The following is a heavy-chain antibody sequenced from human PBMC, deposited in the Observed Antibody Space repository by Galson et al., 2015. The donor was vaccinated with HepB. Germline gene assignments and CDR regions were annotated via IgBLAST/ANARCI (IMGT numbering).Heavy chain of an antibody. J-gene: IGHJ3*01. V-gene: IGHV3-23*01. D-gene: IGHD2/OR15-2a*01. CDR2: VSTSGTNT. CDR3: ANSHKAVSPL. Sequence: SLRLSCAAPEFTLGNYAMSWVRQAPGKGLECVSHVSTSGTNTYYADSVKGRFTISRDNSKNTLYLQMNSLRVEDTAIYYCANSHKAVSPLWGQGTLVTVPS. CDR1: EFTLGNYA.